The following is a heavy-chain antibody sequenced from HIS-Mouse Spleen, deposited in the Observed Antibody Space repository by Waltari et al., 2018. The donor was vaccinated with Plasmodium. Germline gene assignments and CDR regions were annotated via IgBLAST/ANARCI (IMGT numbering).Heavy chain of an antibody. V-gene: IGHV3-7*01. D-gene: IGHD6-13*01. CDR2: IKQDGSEK. CDR1: GFTFSGYW. CDR3: ASSWYWYFDL. Sequence: EVQLVESGGGLVQPGGSLRLSCAASGFTFSGYWVSWVRQAPGKGREWGANIKQDGSEKYYVDAVKGRFTISRDNAKNSLYLEMNSLRADDTAVYYCASSWYWYFDLWGRGTLVTVSS. J-gene: IGHJ2*01.